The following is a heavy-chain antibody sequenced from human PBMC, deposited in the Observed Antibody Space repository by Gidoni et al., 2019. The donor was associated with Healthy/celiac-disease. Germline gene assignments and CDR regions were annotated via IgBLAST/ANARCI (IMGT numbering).Heavy chain of an antibody. CDR1: FSSYA. Sequence: FSSYAMSWVRQAPGKGLEWVSAISGSGGSTYYADSVKGRFTISRDNSKNTLYLQMNSLRAEDTAVYYCAKENYYDSSGYREDAFDIWGQGTMVTVSS. J-gene: IGHJ3*02. D-gene: IGHD3-22*01. CDR2: ISGSGGST. CDR3: AKENYYDSSGYREDAFDI. V-gene: IGHV3-23*01.